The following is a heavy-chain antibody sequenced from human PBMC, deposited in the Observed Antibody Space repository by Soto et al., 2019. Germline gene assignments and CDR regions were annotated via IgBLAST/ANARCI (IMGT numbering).Heavy chain of an antibody. Sequence: ASVKVSSMASGYTSTSYYMHWVRQAPGQGLEWMRIINPSGGSTSYAQKFQGRVTMTRDTSTSTVYMELSSLRSEDTAVYYCASSVGDSSGYYYYYYGMDVWGQGTTVTVSS. CDR3: ASSVGDSSGYYYYYYGMDV. CDR1: GYTSTSYY. V-gene: IGHV1-46*01. CDR2: INPSGGST. D-gene: IGHD3-22*01. J-gene: IGHJ6*02.